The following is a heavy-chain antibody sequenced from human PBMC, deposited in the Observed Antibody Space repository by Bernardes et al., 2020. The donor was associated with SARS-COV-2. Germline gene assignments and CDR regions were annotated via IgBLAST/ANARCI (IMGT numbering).Heavy chain of an antibody. CDR1: GFSLSTSGVG. D-gene: IGHD2-2*01. Sequence: SFPTLVKPTQTLTLTCTFSGFSLSTSGVGVGWIRQPPGKALEWLALIYWDDDKRYSPSLKSRLTITKDTSKNQVVLTMTNMDPVDTATYYCAHRAPPAAYYYYGMEVWGQGTTVTVSS. CDR3: AHRAPPAAYYYYGMEV. J-gene: IGHJ6*02. V-gene: IGHV2-5*02. CDR2: IYWDDDK.